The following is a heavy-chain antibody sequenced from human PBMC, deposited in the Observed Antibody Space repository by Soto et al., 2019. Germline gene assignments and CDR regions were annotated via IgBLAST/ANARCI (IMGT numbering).Heavy chain of an antibody. CDR1: GFTFSSYA. CDR2: ISYDGSNK. D-gene: IGHD6-13*01. Sequence: QVQLVESGGGVVQPGRSLRLSCAASGFTFSSYAMHWVRQAPGKGLEWVAVISYDGSNKYYADSVKGRFTISRDNSKNPLYLQMNSLRAEDTAVYYCARGPNRWQQLVLGWFDPWGQGTLVTVSS. V-gene: IGHV3-30-3*01. CDR3: ARGPNRWQQLVLGWFDP. J-gene: IGHJ5*02.